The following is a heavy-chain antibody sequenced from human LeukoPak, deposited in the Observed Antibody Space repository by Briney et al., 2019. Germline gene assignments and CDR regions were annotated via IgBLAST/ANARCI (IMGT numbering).Heavy chain of an antibody. CDR2: ISYDGSNK. CDR1: GFTFSSYA. Sequence: GGSLRLSCAASGFTFSSYAMHWVRQAPGKGLGWVAVISYDGSNKYYADSVKGRFTISRDNSKNTLYLQMNSLRAEDTAVYYCARVNEQQLAVDYFDYWGQGTLVTVSS. D-gene: IGHD6-6*01. J-gene: IGHJ4*02. CDR3: ARVNEQQLAVDYFDY. V-gene: IGHV3-30-3*01.